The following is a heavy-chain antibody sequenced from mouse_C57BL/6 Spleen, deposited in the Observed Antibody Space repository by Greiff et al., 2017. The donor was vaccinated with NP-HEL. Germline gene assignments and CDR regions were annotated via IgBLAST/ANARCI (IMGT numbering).Heavy chain of an antibody. CDR1: GYSITSGYY. CDR2: ISYDGSN. V-gene: IGHV3-6*01. D-gene: IGHD2-1*01. Sequence: EVQRVESGPGLVKPSQSLSLTCSVTGYSITSGYYWNWIRQFPGNKLEWMGYISYDGSNNYNPSLKNRISITRDTSKNQFFLKLNSVTTEDTATYYCAGNYPWFAYWGQGTLVTVSA. J-gene: IGHJ3*01. CDR3: AGNYPWFAY.